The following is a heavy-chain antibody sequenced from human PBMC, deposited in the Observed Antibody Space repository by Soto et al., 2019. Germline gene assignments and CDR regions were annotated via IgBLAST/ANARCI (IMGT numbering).Heavy chain of an antibody. CDR3: SRETLWFGESPKS. J-gene: IGHJ4*02. Sequence: DLEESGGGSVQPGGSLRISCGASGFTFGSYWMDWVRQVPGKGLVWVSRINGDGRITTYADSVKGRFTISRDNAGSTLYLQMNSLRVDDTAVYYCSRETLWFGESPKSGGQGTLVTVSS. CDR2: INGDGRIT. V-gene: IGHV3-74*01. CDR1: GFTFGSYW. D-gene: IGHD3-10*01.